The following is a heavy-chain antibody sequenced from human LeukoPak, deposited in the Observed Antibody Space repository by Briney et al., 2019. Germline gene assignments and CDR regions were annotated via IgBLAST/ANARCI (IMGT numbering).Heavy chain of an antibody. V-gene: IGHV3-23*01. Sequence: GGSLRLSCAASGFTFSSYTTTWVRQAPGKGLEWVSAITGSGGSAYYADSVKGRFIISRDNSKNTLYPQMNSLRAEDTAVYYCAKPVFYTTSSFDYWGQGTLVTVSS. J-gene: IGHJ4*02. CDR2: ITGSGGSA. CDR1: GFTFSSYT. D-gene: IGHD6-6*01. CDR3: AKPVFYTTSSFDY.